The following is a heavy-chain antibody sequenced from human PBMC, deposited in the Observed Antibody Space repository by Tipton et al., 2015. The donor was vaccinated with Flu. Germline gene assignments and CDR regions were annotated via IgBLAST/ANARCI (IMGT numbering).Heavy chain of an antibody. V-gene: IGHV4-38-2*02. Sequence: TLSLTCAVSGFSISSGYYWGWIRQPPGKGLEWIGFIYHSGSPYYNMSLRGRVTISVDRSKNQFSLNLKSVTAADTGIYYCARDQGFGAGMAYDYYAVDVWGLGTTVTVSS. CDR1: GFSISSGYY. CDR2: IYHSGSP. D-gene: IGHD3-10*01. CDR3: ARDQGFGAGMAYDYYAVDV. J-gene: IGHJ6*02.